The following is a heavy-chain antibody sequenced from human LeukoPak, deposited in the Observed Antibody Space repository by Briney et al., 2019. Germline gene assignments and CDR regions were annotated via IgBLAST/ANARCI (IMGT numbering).Heavy chain of an antibody. CDR2: ISNTGLTT. V-gene: IGHV3-23*01. CDR3: AKTISGWGYDYFDS. CDR1: GFTFVNFA. D-gene: IGHD6-19*01. J-gene: IGHJ4*02. Sequence: PGGSLRVSCAASGFTFVNFAMNWVRQAPGEGLEWVSAISNTGLTTYYADSLKGRFTISRDNSKSTLYLQMNSPRAEDTAVYYCAKTISGWGYDYFDSWGRGTLVTVSS.